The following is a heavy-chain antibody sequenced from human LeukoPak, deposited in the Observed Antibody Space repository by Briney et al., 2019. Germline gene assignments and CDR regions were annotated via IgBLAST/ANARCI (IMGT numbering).Heavy chain of an antibody. Sequence: GGSLRLSCAVSGFTFSSYFMHWVRQAPGKGLEWVAVIWYDVSNKYYADSVKGRFTISRDNSKNTLYLEMNSLRTEDTAVYYCARERGRLRNFDWLLGTVDYWGQGALVTVSS. CDR2: IWYDVSNK. CDR1: GFTFSSYF. V-gene: IGHV3-33*01. CDR3: ARERGRLRNFDWLLGTVDY. D-gene: IGHD3-9*01. J-gene: IGHJ4*02.